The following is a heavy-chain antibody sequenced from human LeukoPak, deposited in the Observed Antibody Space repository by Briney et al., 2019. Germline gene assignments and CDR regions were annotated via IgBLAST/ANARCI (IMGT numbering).Heavy chain of an antibody. J-gene: IGHJ4*02. CDR1: GFTFSSYA. CDR2: ISGSGGST. V-gene: IGHV3-23*01. CDR3: AKPYYYGSGTIPDY. D-gene: IGHD3-10*01. Sequence: PGGSLGLSCAASGFTFSSYAMSWVRQAPGKGLEWVSAISGSGGSTYYADSVKGRFTISRDNSKNTLYLQMNSLRAEDTAVYYCAKPYYYGSGTIPDYWGQGTLVTVSS.